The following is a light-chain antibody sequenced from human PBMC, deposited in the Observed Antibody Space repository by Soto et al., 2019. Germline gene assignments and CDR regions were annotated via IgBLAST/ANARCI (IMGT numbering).Light chain of an antibody. CDR3: CSYAGSSTVR. CDR2: EGS. J-gene: IGLJ2*01. V-gene: IGLV2-23*03. Sequence: QSALTQPASVSGSPGQSITISCTGTSSDVGSYNLVSWYQQHPGKAPKLMIYEGSKRPSGVSNRFSGSKSGNTASLTISGLQAEDDADYYCCSYAGSSTVRFGGGTKLTVL. CDR1: SSDVGSYNL.